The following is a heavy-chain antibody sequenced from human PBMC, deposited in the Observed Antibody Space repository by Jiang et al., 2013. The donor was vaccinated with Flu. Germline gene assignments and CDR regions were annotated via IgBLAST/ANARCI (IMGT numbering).Heavy chain of an antibody. J-gene: IGHJ4*02. CDR3: ARGDLTYSSGFSTYFDY. Sequence: VQLVESGAEVKKPGASVKVSCKASGYTFTGYYMHWVRQAPGQGLEWMGWINPNSGGTNYAQKFQGRVTMTRDTSISTAYMELSRLRSDDTAVYYCARGDLTYSSGFSTYFDYWGQGTLVTVSS. CDR1: GYTFTGYY. V-gene: IGHV1-2*02. CDR2: INPNSGGT. D-gene: IGHD6-19*01.